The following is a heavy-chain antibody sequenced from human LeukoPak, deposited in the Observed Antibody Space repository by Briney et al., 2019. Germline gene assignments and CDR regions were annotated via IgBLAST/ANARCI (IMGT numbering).Heavy chain of an antibody. CDR3: ARVLWFGENFDP. CDR1: GYTFTSYY. Sequence: ASVKVSCKASGYTFTSYYMHWVRQAPGQGLEWMGGILPSVGTAHSSQKFQGRVTMTSNTSISTAYMELSSLRSEDTAVYYCARVLWFGENFDPWGQGTLVTVSS. CDR2: ILPSVGTA. V-gene: IGHV1-46*01. D-gene: IGHD3-10*01. J-gene: IGHJ5*02.